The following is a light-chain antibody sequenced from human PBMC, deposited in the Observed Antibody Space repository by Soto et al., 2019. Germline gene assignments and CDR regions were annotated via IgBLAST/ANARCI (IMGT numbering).Light chain of an antibody. V-gene: IGKV3-20*01. CDR3: QQYGNSPLT. Sequence: EIVLTQSPGTLSLSPGERATLSCRASQSVSSSYLAWYQQKPGQAPRLLIYGASSRATGIPDRFSGSGSGTDFTLTISRLEAEDFAVYYCQQYGNSPLTVGQGTKVEIK. J-gene: IGKJ1*01. CDR2: GAS. CDR1: QSVSSSY.